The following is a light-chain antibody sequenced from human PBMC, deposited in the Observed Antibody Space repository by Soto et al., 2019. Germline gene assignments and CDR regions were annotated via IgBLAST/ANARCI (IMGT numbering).Light chain of an antibody. Sequence: DIQLTQSPFTLSASVGDRVTITCRASQSISSWLAWYQQKPGKAPKLLIYKASSLESGVPSRFSGSGSGTEFTLTISSLQPDDFGTYYCQQYNNYWTFGQGTKVEIK. J-gene: IGKJ1*01. CDR3: QQYNNYWT. V-gene: IGKV1-5*03. CDR2: KAS. CDR1: QSISSW.